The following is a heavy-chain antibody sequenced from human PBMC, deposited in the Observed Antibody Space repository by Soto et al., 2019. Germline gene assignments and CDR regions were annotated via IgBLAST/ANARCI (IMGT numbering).Heavy chain of an antibody. Sequence: PGESLKISCAASGFTFSSYSMNWVRQAPGKGLEWVSSISSSSSYIYYADSVKGRFTISRDNAKNSLYLQMNSLRAEDTAVYYCASQVDTSDAFDIWGQGTMVTVSS. D-gene: IGHD5-18*01. V-gene: IGHV3-21*01. CDR1: GFTFSSYS. J-gene: IGHJ3*02. CDR3: ASQVDTSDAFDI. CDR2: ISSSSSYI.